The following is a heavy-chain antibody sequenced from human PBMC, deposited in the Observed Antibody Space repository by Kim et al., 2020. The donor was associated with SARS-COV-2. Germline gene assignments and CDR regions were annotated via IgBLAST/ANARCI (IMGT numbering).Heavy chain of an antibody. CDR1: GFTFGDYA. D-gene: IGHD4-17*01. Sequence: GGSLRLSCTASGFTFGDYAMSWFRQAPGKGLEWVGFIRNKPYGETTEYAASVKGRFTISRDDSKSIAYLQMNSPKIEDTAVYYCARNRRPSVTTSYYMDVWCKGTTVSVSS. J-gene: IGHJ6*03. CDR3: ARNRRPSVTTSYYMDV. CDR2: IRNKPYGETT. V-gene: IGHV3-49*03.